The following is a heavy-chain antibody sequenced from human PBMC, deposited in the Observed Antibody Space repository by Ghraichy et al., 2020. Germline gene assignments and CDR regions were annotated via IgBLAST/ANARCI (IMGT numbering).Heavy chain of an antibody. CDR2: INPNSGGT. J-gene: IGHJ3*02. V-gene: IGHV1-2*04. D-gene: IGHD1-7*01. Sequence: ASVKVSCKASGYTFTGYYMHWVRQAPGQGLEWMGWINPNSGGTNYAQKFQGWVTMTRDTSISTAYMELSRLRSDDTAVYYCARGPPLTGTRSYDAFDIWGQGTMVTVSS. CDR1: GYTFTGYY. CDR3: ARGPPLTGTRSYDAFDI.